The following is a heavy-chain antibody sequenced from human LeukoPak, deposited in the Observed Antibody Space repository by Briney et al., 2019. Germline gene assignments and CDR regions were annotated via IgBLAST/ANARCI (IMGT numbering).Heavy chain of an antibody. D-gene: IGHD3-10*01. J-gene: IGHJ4*02. CDR2: ISWNSGNI. CDR3: AKGRSGYYYGSGPLDY. CDR1: GFTFDDYA. V-gene: IGHV3-9*03. Sequence: SLRLSCAGSGFTFDDYAMHWVRQAPGKGLEWVSGISWNSGNIGYADSVKGRFIVSRDNAENSLYLQMNSLRDEDVALYYCAKGRSGYYYGSGPLDYWGQGTLVTVSS.